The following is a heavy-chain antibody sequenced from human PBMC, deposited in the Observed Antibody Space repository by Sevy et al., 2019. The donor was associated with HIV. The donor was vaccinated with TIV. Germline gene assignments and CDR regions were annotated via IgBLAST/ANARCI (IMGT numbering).Heavy chain of an antibody. J-gene: IGHJ5*02. V-gene: IGHV3-30*18. D-gene: IGHD6-19*01. CDR1: GFTFSSYD. Sequence: GGSLRLSCAASGFTFSSYDMHWVRQAPGKGLEWVAVISYDGSNKYYADSVKGRFTISRDNSKNTLYLQMNSLRAEDTGVYYCGKGYSRGPHNWFDPWGQGTLVTVSS. CDR3: GKGYSRGPHNWFDP. CDR2: ISYDGSNK.